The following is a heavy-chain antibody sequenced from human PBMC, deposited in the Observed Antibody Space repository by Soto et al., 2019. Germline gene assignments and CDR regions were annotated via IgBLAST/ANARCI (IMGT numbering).Heavy chain of an antibody. V-gene: IGHV1-18*01. CDR2: ISAYNGNT. J-gene: IGHJ4*02. CDR3: ARGRYCSSTSCYAGTLDY. D-gene: IGHD2-2*01. Sequence: ASVKVSCKAPGYTFTSYGISWVRQAPGQGLEWMGWISAYNGNTNYAQKLQGRVTMTTDTSTSTAYMELRSLRSDDTAVYYCARGRYCSSTSCYAGTLDYWGQGTLVTVSS. CDR1: GYTFTSYG.